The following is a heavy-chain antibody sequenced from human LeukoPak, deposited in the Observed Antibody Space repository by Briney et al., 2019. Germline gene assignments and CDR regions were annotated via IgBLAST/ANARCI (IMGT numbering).Heavy chain of an antibody. V-gene: IGHV3-21*01. Sequence: GGSLRLSCAASGFTFSSYSMNWVRQAPGKGLEWVSPISSSSSYIYYAGSVKGRFTISRDNAKNSLYLQMNSLRAEDTAVYYCARDVPDYVWGSYLPYYFDYWGQGTLVTVSS. CDR2: ISSSSSYI. CDR3: ARDVPDYVWGSYLPYYFDY. CDR1: GFTFSSYS. J-gene: IGHJ4*02. D-gene: IGHD3-16*02.